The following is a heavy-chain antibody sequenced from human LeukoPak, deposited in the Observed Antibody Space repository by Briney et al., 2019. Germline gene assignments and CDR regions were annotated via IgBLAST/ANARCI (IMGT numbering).Heavy chain of an antibody. CDR1: GXTVNSNY. J-gene: IGHJ4*02. CDR3: ARGMYYYDTAGHYNRYYFDC. D-gene: IGHD3-22*01. Sequence: GGSLRLSCAASGXTVNSNYMSWVRQAPGKGLEWVAVIYSGGSIYYADSAKGRFTISRDNSKNTVFLQMNSLRAEDTAVYYCARGMYYYDTAGHYNRYYFDCWGQGTLVIVSS. V-gene: IGHV3-66*01. CDR2: IYSGGSI.